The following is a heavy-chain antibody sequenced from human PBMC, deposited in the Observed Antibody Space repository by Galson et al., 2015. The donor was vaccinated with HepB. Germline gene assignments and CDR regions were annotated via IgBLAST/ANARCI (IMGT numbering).Heavy chain of an antibody. Sequence: SVKVSCKASGGTFSSYTISWVRQAPGQGLEWMGRIIPILGIANYAQKFQGRVTITADKSTSTAYMELSSLRSEDTAVYYCATSLQDITMVRGVMGDYWGQGTLVTVSS. J-gene: IGHJ4*02. CDR2: IIPILGIA. D-gene: IGHD3-10*01. CDR1: GGTFSSYT. V-gene: IGHV1-69*02. CDR3: ATSLQDITMVRGVMGDY.